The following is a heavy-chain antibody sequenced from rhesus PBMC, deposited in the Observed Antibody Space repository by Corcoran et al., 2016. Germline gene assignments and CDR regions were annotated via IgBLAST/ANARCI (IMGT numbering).Heavy chain of an antibody. CDR3: ARAPAGYSYGHYGLDS. CDR2: IYGSNGST. CDR1: GYSISSNY. D-gene: IGHD5-36*01. V-gene: IGHV4-147*01. J-gene: IGHJ6*01. Sequence: QVQLQESGPGLVKPSETLSLTCAVSGYSISSNYWSWIRQPPGKGLEWIGYIYGSNGSTYYNPSLKTRFTISTDTSKNQFSLKLSSVTAADTAVYYCARAPAGYSYGHYGLDSWGQGVVVTVSS.